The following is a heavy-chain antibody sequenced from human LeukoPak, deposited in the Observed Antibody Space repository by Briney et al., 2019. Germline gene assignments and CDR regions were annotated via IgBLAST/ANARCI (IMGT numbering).Heavy chain of an antibody. CDR3: ARVAGSSSWYSPVTFDY. CDR1: GFTVSSNY. CDR2: IYSGGST. Sequence: GGSLRLSCAASGFTVSSNYMSWVRQAPGKGLEWVSVIYSGGSTYYADSVKGRFTISRDNSKNTLYLQMNSLRAEDTAVYYCARVAGSSSWYSPVTFDYWGQGTLVTVSS. J-gene: IGHJ4*02. D-gene: IGHD6-13*01. V-gene: IGHV3-66*01.